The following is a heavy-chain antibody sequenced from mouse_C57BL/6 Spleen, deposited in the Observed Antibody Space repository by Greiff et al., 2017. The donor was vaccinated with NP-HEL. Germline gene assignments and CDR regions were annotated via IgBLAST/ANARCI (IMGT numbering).Heavy chain of an antibody. Sequence: VQLQQSGPELVKPGASVKISCKASGYAFSSSWMNWVKQRPGKGLEWIGRIYPGDGDTNYNGKFKGKATLTADKSSSTAYMQLSSLTSEDSAVYFCASYDYDGYYAMDYWGQGTSVTVSS. CDR2: IYPGDGDT. CDR1: GYAFSSSW. D-gene: IGHD2-4*01. V-gene: IGHV1-82*01. CDR3: ASYDYDGYYAMDY. J-gene: IGHJ4*01.